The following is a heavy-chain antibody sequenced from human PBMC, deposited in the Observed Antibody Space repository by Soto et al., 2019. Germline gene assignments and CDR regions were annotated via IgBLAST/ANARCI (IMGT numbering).Heavy chain of an antibody. CDR2: IYTSGST. D-gene: IGHD1-26*01. V-gene: IGHV4-4*07. J-gene: IGHJ6*02. CDR1: GGSISSYY. Sequence: QVQLQESGPGLVKPSETLSLTCTVSGGSISSYYWSWIRQPAGKGLEWIGRIYTSGSTNYNPSLKSRVTMAVAPATARFSRKLSSVTAADTDVYYCAGVRCELPGMDVWGQVTTVTVSS. CDR3: AGVRCELPGMDV.